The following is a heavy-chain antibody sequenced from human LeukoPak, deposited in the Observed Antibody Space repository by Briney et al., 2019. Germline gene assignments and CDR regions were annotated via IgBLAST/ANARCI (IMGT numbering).Heavy chain of an antibody. CDR2: MNPNSGNT. V-gene: IGHV1-8*03. Sequence: GASVKVSCKASGYTFTSYDINWVRQATGQGLEWMGWMNPNSGNTGYAQKFQGRVTITRNTSISTAYMELSSLRSDDTAVYYCARVWLSEGATPFDYWGQGTLVTVSS. J-gene: IGHJ4*02. CDR1: GYTFTSYD. D-gene: IGHD1-26*01. CDR3: ARVWLSEGATPFDY.